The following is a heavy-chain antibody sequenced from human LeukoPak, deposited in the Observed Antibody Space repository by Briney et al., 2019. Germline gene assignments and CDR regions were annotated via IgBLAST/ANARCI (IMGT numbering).Heavy chain of an antibody. CDR2: ISGSGGST. CDR1: GFTFSSYW. D-gene: IGHD3-10*01. V-gene: IGHV3-23*01. J-gene: IGHJ4*02. Sequence: GGSLRLSCAASGFTFSSYWMSWVRQAPGKGLEWVSAISGSGGSTYYADSVKGRFTISRDNSKNTLYLQMNSLRAEDTAVYYCAKGEVWFGELFSIDYWGQGTLVTVSS. CDR3: AKGEVWFGELFSIDY.